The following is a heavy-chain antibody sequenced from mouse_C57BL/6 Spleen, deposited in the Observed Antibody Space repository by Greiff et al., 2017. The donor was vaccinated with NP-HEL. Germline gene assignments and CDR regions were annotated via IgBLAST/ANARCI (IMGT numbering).Heavy chain of an antibody. Sequence: QVQLQQSGAELVKPGASVKISCKASGYAFSSYWMNWVKQRPGKGLEWIGQIYPGDGDTNYNGKFKGKATLTADKSSSTAYMQLSSLTSEDSAVYFCARYDYESRYYFDYWGQGTTLTVSS. CDR2: IYPGDGDT. CDR3: ARYDYESRYYFDY. CDR1: GYAFSSYW. J-gene: IGHJ2*01. V-gene: IGHV1-80*01. D-gene: IGHD2-4*01.